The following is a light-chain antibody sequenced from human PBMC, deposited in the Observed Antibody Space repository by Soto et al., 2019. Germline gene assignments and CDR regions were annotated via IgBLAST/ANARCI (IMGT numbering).Light chain of an antibody. J-gene: IGKJ4*01. Sequence: EIVMTQSPATLPVSPGERATLSCRASQSVSSNLAWYQQKPGQAPRFLTYGASTRATGIPARFSGSGSGTEFTLTISSLQSEDFAVYYCQRYDNWPLTFGGGTKVDIK. V-gene: IGKV3-15*01. CDR1: QSVSSN. CDR3: QRYDNWPLT. CDR2: GAS.